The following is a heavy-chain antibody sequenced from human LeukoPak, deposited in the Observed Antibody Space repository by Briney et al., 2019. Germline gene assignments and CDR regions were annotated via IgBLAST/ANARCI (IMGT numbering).Heavy chain of an antibody. J-gene: IGHJ4*02. V-gene: IGHV3-64*01. CDR2: ISSNGGST. Sequence: GGSLRLSCAASRFTFSSYAMHWVRQAPGKGLEYVSAISSNGGSTYYANSVKGRFTISRDNSKNTLYLQMGSLRAEDTAVYYCARASYSSWTFFEYWGQGTLVTVSS. D-gene: IGHD6-6*01. CDR1: RFTFSSYA. CDR3: ARASYSSWTFFEY.